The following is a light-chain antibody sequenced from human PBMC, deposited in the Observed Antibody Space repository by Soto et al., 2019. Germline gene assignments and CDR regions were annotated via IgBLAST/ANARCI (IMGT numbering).Light chain of an antibody. CDR2: EVS. V-gene: IGLV2-14*01. CDR3: SSYTSSSTLWV. Sequence: QSALTQPASVSGSPGQSVTISCTGPRSDIGDSNFISWYQHSPGKAPRLLIYEVSNRPSGVSNRFSGSKSGNTASLTISGLQAEDEADYYCSSYTSSSTLWVFGGGTKLTVL. J-gene: IGLJ3*02. CDR1: RSDIGDSNF.